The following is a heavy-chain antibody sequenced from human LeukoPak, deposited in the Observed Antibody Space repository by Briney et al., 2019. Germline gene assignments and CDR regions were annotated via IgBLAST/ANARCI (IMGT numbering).Heavy chain of an antibody. CDR3: AKDSANGSIPDY. D-gene: IGHD3-10*01. Sequence: PGGSLRLSCAASGFTFSSYAMSWVRRAPGKGLEWVSAISGSGGSTYYADSVKGRFTISRDNSKNTLYLQMNRLRAEDTAVYYCAKDSANGSIPDYWGQGTLVTVSS. CDR2: ISGSGGST. V-gene: IGHV3-23*01. CDR1: GFTFSSYA. J-gene: IGHJ4*02.